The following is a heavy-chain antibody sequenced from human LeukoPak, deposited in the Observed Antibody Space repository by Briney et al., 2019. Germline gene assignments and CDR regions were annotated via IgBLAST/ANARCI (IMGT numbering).Heavy chain of an antibody. CDR1: GFTFDDYA. CDR2: ISWNSGSV. CDR3: ARAAGPFDY. J-gene: IGHJ4*02. V-gene: IGHV3-9*01. D-gene: IGHD1-1*01. Sequence: GRSLSLSCAASGFTFDDYAMHWVRQAPGKGLEWVSGISWNSGSVGYADSVKGRFTISRDNAKNSLYLQMNSLRAEDTAVYYCARAAGPFDYWGQGTLVTVSS.